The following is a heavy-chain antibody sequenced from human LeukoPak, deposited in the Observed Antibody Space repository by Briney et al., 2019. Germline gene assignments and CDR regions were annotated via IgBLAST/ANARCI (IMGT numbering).Heavy chain of an antibody. CDR2: ISGSGGST. CDR1: GFTFSDYY. Sequence: PGGSLRLSCAASGFTFSDYYMSWIRQAPGKGLEWVSAISGSGGSTYYADSVKGRFTISRDNSKNTLYLQMNSLRAEDTAVYYCAKDIPGGNSVFDYWGQGTLVTVSS. CDR3: AKDIPGGNSVFDY. J-gene: IGHJ4*02. V-gene: IGHV3-23*01. D-gene: IGHD4-23*01.